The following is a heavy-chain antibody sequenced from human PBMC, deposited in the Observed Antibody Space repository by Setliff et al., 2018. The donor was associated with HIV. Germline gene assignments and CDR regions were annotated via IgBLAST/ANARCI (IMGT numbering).Heavy chain of an antibody. CDR3: ARDTGQLVYYFDS. D-gene: IGHD6-6*01. J-gene: IGHJ4*02. CDR1: GSSLTELS. CDR2: FDPEDGPDDGQT. Sequence: ASVKVSCKVSGSSLTELSIHWVRQTPGKGLQWMGGFDPEDGPDDGQTIYARKFQGRVTMTEDTSTDTAYMVLARLTSEDTAVYFCARDTGQLVYYFDSWGQGTLVTVSS. V-gene: IGHV1-24*01.